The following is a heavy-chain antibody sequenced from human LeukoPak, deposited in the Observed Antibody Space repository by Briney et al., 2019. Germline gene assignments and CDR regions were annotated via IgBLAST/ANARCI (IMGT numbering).Heavy chain of an antibody. J-gene: IGHJ4*02. CDR3: ARQGSFGELYPENY. Sequence: PSETLSLTCTVSGGSISSSSYYWGWIRQPPGKGLEWIGSIYYSGSTYYNPSLKSRVTISVDTSKNQFSLKLSSVTAADTAVYYYARQGSFGELYPENYWGQGTLVTVSS. V-gene: IGHV4-39*01. CDR1: GGSISSSSYY. D-gene: IGHD3-10*01. CDR2: IYYSGST.